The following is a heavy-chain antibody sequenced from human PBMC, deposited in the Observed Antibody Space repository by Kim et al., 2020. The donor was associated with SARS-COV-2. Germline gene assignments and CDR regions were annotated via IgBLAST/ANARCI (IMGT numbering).Heavy chain of an antibody. CDR3: ARDLGGIAAAGPDWDFDL. CDR2: ISSNGGST. CDR1: GFTFSSYA. Sequence: GGSLRLSCAASGFTFSSYAMHWVRQAPGKGLEYVSAISSNGGSTYYANSVKGRFTISRDNSKNTLYLHMGSLRAEDMAVYYCARDLGGIAAAGPDWDFDLWGRGTLVTVSS. J-gene: IGHJ2*01. V-gene: IGHV3-64*01. D-gene: IGHD6-13*01.